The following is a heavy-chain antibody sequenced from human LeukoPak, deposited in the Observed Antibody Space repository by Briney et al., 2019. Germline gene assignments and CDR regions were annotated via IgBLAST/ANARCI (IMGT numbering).Heavy chain of an antibody. CDR2: IYYSGST. CDR1: GGSISSYY. V-gene: IGHV4-59*08. CDR3: ARGTVVRPFDY. J-gene: IGHJ4*02. Sequence: SETLSLTCTVSGGSISSYYWSWIRQPPGKGLEWIGYIYYSGSTNYSPSLKSRVTISVDTSKNQFSLKLSSATAADTAVYYCARGTVVRPFDYWGQGTLVTVSS. D-gene: IGHD2-15*01.